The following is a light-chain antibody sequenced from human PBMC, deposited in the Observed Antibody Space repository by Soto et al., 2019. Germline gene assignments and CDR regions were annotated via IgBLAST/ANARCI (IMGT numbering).Light chain of an antibody. Sequence: QSALTQPASVSGSPGQSITISCTGTSSDVGGYNYVSWYQQHPGIAPKLMISEVSNRPSGVSNRFSGSKSGNTASLTISGLQXEXXAXYYCSSYTSSSTLVFGGGTKLTVL. CDR1: SSDVGGYNY. V-gene: IGLV2-14*01. CDR3: SSYTSSSTLV. J-gene: IGLJ2*01. CDR2: EVS.